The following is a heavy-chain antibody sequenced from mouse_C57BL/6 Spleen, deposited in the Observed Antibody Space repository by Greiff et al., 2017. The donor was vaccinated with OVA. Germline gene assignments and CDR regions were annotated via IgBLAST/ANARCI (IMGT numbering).Heavy chain of an antibody. J-gene: IGHJ1*03. Sequence: QVQLQQPGAELVKPGASVKLSCKASGYTFTSYWMQWVKQRPGQGLEWIGEIDPSDSYTNYNQKFKGKATLTVDTSSSTAYMQLSSLTSEDSAVYYCARRYGNYGYFDVWGTGTTVTVSS. CDR3: ARRYGNYGYFDV. V-gene: IGHV1-50*01. D-gene: IGHD2-10*02. CDR1: GYTFTSYW. CDR2: IDPSDSYT.